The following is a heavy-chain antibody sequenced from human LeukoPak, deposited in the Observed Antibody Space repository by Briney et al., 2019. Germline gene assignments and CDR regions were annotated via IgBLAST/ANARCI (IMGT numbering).Heavy chain of an antibody. D-gene: IGHD1-26*01. V-gene: IGHV1-18*01. Sequence: ASVKVSCKASGFTFTSYGISWVRQAPGQGLEWMGWISVYNGNTNYAQKLQGRVTMTTDTSTSTAYMELRSLRSDDTAVYYCVRDLKRSRARWENLGFDPWGQGTLVTVSS. CDR1: GFTFTSYG. CDR2: ISVYNGNT. CDR3: VRDLKRSRARWENLGFDP. J-gene: IGHJ5*02.